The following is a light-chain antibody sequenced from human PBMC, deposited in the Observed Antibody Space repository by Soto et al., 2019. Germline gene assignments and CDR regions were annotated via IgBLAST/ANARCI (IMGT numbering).Light chain of an antibody. Sequence: EIVLTQSPATLSLSPGERATLSCRASQSISSYLAWYQQKPGQAPRLLIYDASNRATDIPARFSGSGSGTDVTLTISSLEPEDFAVYYCQQRSNWPLTFGPGTKVDIK. V-gene: IGKV3-11*01. CDR3: QQRSNWPLT. CDR1: QSISSY. CDR2: DAS. J-gene: IGKJ3*01.